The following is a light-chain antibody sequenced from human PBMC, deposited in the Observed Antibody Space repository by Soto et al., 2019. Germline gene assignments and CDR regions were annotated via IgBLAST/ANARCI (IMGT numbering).Light chain of an antibody. CDR3: QHFDSYPIT. CDR2: DAS. Sequence: AIQLTQSPSSLPASVGETVTISCRASQGVNSALAWYQHKPGRGPKLLIYDASRLETGVPSRFSGSGSGTDFTLTINSLQPEDFATYYCQHFDSYPITFGQGTRLEIK. J-gene: IGKJ5*01. V-gene: IGKV1-13*02. CDR1: QGVNSA.